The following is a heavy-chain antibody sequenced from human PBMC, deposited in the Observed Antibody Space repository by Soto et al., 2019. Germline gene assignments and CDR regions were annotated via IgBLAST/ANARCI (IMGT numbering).Heavy chain of an antibody. D-gene: IGHD4-17*01. CDR3: ARRARLRWYPDWYFDL. V-gene: IGHV4-39*01. J-gene: IGHJ2*01. CDR2: IYYSGST. Sequence: PSETLSLTCTVSGGSISSSSYYWGWIRQPPGKGLEWIGSIYYSGSTYYNPSLKSRVTISVDTSKNQFSLKLSSVTAADTAVYYCARRARLRWYPDWYFDLWGRGTLVTVSS. CDR1: GGSISSSSYY.